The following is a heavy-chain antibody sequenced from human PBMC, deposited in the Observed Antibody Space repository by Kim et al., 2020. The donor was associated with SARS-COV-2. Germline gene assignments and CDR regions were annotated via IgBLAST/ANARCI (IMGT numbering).Heavy chain of an antibody. J-gene: IGHJ3*01. Sequence: SETLSLTCAVSGGSISSSNWWSWVRQPPGKVLEWIGEIYHSGGTNYNPSLKSRVTISVDKSKNQFSLKLSSVTAADMAVYYCASVDAGPFDLWGQGAMVTVSS. D-gene: IGHD5-12*01. V-gene: IGHV4-4*02. CDR1: GGSISSSNW. CDR2: IYHSGGT. CDR3: ASVDAGPFDL.